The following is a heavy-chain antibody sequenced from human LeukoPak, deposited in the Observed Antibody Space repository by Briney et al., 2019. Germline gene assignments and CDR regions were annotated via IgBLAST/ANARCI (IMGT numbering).Heavy chain of an antibody. CDR3: ARGRGYDYVWGSYRFYYFDY. CDR2: IYYSEST. V-gene: IGHV4-39*01. CDR1: GGSISSSSYY. Sequence: SETLSLTCTVSGGSISSSSYYWGWIRQPPGKGLEWIGSIYYSESTYYNPSLKSRVTISVDTSKNQFSLKLSSVTAADTAVYYCARGRGYDYVWGSYRFYYFDYWGQGTLVTVS. D-gene: IGHD3-16*02. J-gene: IGHJ4*02.